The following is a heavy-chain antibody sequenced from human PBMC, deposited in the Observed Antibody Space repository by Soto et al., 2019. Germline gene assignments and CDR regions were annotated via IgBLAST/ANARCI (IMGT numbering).Heavy chain of an antibody. CDR1: GYTFTGYY. Sequence: ASVKISCKASGYTFTGYYMHWVRQAPGQGLEWMGWINPKSGGTNYAQKFQGRVTMTRDTSISTAYMELSRLRSDDTAVYYCARDKVDIVATIDDYYHGMDVWGQGTTVTVSS. J-gene: IGHJ6*02. CDR2: INPKSGGT. D-gene: IGHD5-12*01. V-gene: IGHV1-2*02. CDR3: ARDKVDIVATIDDYYHGMDV.